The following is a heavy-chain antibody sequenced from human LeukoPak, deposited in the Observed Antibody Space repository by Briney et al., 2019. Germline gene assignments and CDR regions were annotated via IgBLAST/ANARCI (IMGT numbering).Heavy chain of an antibody. CDR1: GFTFSNYW. D-gene: IGHD1-14*01. CDR2: INTDGSLT. Sequence: PGGSLRLSYAASGFTFSNYWIHWVRQAPGKGLVWVSRINTDGSLTNYADSVKGRFTISRDNAKNTLYLQMNSLRAEDTAVYYCVRVKNPGFDPWGQGTLVTVSS. CDR3: VRVKNPGFDP. J-gene: IGHJ5*02. V-gene: IGHV3-74*01.